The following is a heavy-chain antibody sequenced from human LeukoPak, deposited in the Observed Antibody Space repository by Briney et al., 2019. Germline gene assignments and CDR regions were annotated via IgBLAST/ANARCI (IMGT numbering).Heavy chain of an antibody. D-gene: IGHD3-22*01. V-gene: IGHV3-53*01. CDR2: IFRDDST. Sequence: GGSLRLSCAASGFTVSNNYMMWVRQAPGKGLEWVSAIFRDDSTYYADSVKGRLTISRDNSKNTLYLQMTSLRVDDTAMYYCFCYHDSSIYVDYGGQGPLVTVS. CDR1: GFTVSNNY. J-gene: IGHJ4*02. CDR3: FCYHDSSIYVDY.